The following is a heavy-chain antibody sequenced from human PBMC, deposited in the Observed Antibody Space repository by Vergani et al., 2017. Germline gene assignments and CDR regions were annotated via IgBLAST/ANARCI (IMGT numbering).Heavy chain of an antibody. CDR2: IIPVLGKT. CDR1: GYTFTSYA. Sequence: QVQLVQSGSELKKPGASVKVSCKASGYTFTSYAMNWVRQAPGQGLEWMGRIIPVLGKTKYAQDFQGRLTITADTSTSTAYMELTSLRSQDTAVYYCARDRGFGENGWFDPWGQGTLVTVSS. CDR3: ARDRGFGENGWFDP. J-gene: IGHJ5*02. V-gene: IGHV1-69*09. D-gene: IGHD3-10*01.